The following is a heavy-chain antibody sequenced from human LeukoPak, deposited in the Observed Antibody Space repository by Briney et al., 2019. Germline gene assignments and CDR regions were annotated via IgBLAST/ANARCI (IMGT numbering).Heavy chain of an antibody. J-gene: IGHJ4*02. CDR1: GGSISSYS. D-gene: IGHD3-10*01. V-gene: IGHV4-59*06. Sequence: SETLSLTCTVSGGSISSYSWSWLRQPPGKGLEWLGYMYYSGSTYYNPSLKSRVPIPLEPYKNQSSLKLSYVTAADTAVYYCASSAGRLWFGELSRWGQGTLVTVSS. CDR3: ASSAGRLWFGELSR. CDR2: MYYSGST.